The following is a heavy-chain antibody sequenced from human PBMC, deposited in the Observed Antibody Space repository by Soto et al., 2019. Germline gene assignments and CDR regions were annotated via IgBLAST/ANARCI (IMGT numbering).Heavy chain of an antibody. Sequence: GGSLRLSCAASGFTFSSYWMSWVRQAPGKGLEWVANIKQDGSEKYYVDSVKGRFTISRDNAKNSLYLQMNSLRAEDTAVHYCARDPYYYDSTYDYWGQGTLVTVSS. J-gene: IGHJ4*02. CDR1: GFTFSSYW. CDR3: ARDPYYYDSTYDY. V-gene: IGHV3-7*05. CDR2: IKQDGSEK. D-gene: IGHD3-22*01.